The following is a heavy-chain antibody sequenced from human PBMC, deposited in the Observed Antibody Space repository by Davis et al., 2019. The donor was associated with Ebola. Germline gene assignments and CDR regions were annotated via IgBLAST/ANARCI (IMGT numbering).Heavy chain of an antibody. V-gene: IGHV1-46*02. D-gene: IGHD2-21*01. CDR1: GYTFNSYY. Sequence: AASVKVSCKASGYTFNSYYIHWVRPAPGQGLEWMGIINPSGGSTTYAQKFQGRVTMTRDTSTRTVYMELSSLRSEDTAVYYCARGRGHYEYSGGDYWGQGTLVIVSS. CDR3: ARGRGHYEYSGGDY. J-gene: IGHJ4*02. CDR2: INPSGGST.